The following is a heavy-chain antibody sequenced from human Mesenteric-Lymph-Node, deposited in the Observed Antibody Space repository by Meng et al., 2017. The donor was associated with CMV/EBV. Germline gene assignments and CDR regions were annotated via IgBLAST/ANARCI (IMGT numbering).Heavy chain of an antibody. Sequence: SGYMFPCYYMHGVRQAPVQGLVWMGWINPSSGVTNYAQKFQGRVTMTRDTSISTAYMELSSLRSDDTAVYYCASLLRVSALQNLFDPWGQGTLVTVSS. CDR2: INPSSGVT. CDR1: GYMFPCYY. D-gene: IGHD1-1*01. V-gene: IGHV1-2*02. J-gene: IGHJ5*02. CDR3: ASLLRVSALQNLFDP.